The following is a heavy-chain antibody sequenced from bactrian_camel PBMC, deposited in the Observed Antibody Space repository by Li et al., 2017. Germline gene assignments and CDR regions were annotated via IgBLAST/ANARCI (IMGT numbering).Heavy chain of an antibody. Sequence: VESGGTLVQPEGSLRLSCVASGFTFSSYAMTWVRQAPGKGLEWESSINSGGAGTYYADSVKGRFTISRDNAKNSVYLQMNSLKPEDAAVYYCVRDLGYGDTNYWGQGTQVTVS. CDR1: GFTFSSYA. V-gene: IGHV3S35*01. CDR2: INSGGAGT. D-gene: IGHD6*01. J-gene: IGHJ4*01. CDR3: VRDLGYGDTNY.